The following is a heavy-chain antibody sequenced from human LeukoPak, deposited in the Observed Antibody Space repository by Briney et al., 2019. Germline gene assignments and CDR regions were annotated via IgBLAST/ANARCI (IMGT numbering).Heavy chain of an antibody. CDR2: IDPSDSYT. CDR3: VRRSSSGWRDFDY. D-gene: IGHD6-19*01. J-gene: IGHJ4*02. V-gene: IGHV5-10-1*01. Sequence: GESLKISCKGSGYSFTSYWISWVRQMPGKRLEWMGRIDPSDSYTNFNPSFQGHITISADKSSSTAYLHWSSLKDSDSAMYFCVRRSSSGWRDFDYWGQGTLVTVSS. CDR1: GYSFTSYW.